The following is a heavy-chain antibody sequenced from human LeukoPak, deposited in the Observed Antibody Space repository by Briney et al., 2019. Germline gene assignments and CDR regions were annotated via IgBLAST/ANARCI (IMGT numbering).Heavy chain of an antibody. CDR2: IYYGGST. J-gene: IGHJ4*02. CDR1: GDSMSSSNYY. CDR3: ARGLDSGTYYFDY. V-gene: IGHV4-39*07. D-gene: IGHD1-1*01. Sequence: SETLSLTCTVSGDSMSSSNYYWVWIRQPPGKGLEWIGSIYYGGSTYYNPSLKSRVTISVDTSKNQFSLKLSSVTAADTAVYYCARGLDSGTYYFDYWGQGTLVTVSS.